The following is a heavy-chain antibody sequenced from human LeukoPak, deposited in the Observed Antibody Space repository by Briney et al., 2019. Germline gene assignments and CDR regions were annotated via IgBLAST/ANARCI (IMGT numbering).Heavy chain of an antibody. J-gene: IGHJ4*02. V-gene: IGHV4-34*01. CDR2: INHSGST. Sequence: SETLSLTCAVYGGSFRGYYCSWIRQPPGKGLEWIGEINHSGSTNYNPSLKSRVTISVDTSKNQFSLKLNSVTAADTALYYCARGRGYNAFDYWGQGTLVTVSS. D-gene: IGHD5-24*01. CDR1: GGSFRGYY. CDR3: ARGRGYNAFDY.